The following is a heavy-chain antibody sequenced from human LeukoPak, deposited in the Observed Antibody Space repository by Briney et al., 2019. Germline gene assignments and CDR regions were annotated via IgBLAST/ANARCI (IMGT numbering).Heavy chain of an antibody. V-gene: IGHV3-48*01. D-gene: IGHD2-2*01. CDR2: ISSSSSTI. CDR1: GFTFSSYS. CDR3: ARDWYYAPDY. Sequence: PSGGSLRLSCAASGFTFSSYSMNWVRQAPGKGLEWVSYISSSSSTIYYADSVKGRFTISRDNAKNSLYLQMNSLRAEDTAVYYCARDWYYAPDYWGQGTLVTVSS. J-gene: IGHJ4*02.